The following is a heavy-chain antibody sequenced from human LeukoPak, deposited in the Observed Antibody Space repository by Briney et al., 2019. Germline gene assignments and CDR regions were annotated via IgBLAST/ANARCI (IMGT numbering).Heavy chain of an antibody. D-gene: IGHD5-18*01. CDR3: ARAGYTYTTLYY. J-gene: IGHJ4*02. V-gene: IGHV3-7*01. CDR1: GFTFSHYW. CDR2: IKQDGSEK. Sequence: PGGSLRLSCAASGFTFSHYWRTWIRQAPGEGLEWVANIKQDGSEKYYVDSVKGRFTISRDNAKNSLYLQMNSLRVDDTALYYCARAGYTYTTLYYWGQGTLVTVSS.